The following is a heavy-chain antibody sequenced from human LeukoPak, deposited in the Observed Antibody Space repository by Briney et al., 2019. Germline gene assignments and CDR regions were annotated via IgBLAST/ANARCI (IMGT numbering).Heavy chain of an antibody. V-gene: IGHV3-30*02. CDR2: IRYDGSNK. D-gene: IGHD3-16*01. CDR3: AKGLGYYYYYMDV. CDR1: GFTFSSYG. Sequence: PGGSLRLSCAASGFTFSSYGMHWVRQAPGKGLEWVAFIRYDGSNKYYADSVKGRITISRDNSKNTLYLQMNSLRAEDTAVYYCAKGLGYYYYYMDVWGKGTTVTVSS. J-gene: IGHJ6*03.